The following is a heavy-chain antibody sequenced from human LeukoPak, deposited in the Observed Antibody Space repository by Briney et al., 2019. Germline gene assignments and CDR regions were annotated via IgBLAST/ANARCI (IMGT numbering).Heavy chain of an antibody. CDR3: AKVFSARGYYYDSSGLY. Sequence: GGSLRLSCAASGFTFSSNGMHWVRQAPGKGLEWVAVISYDGSNKYYADSVKGRFTISRDNSKNTLYLQMNSLRAEDTAVYYCAKVFSARGYYYDSSGLYWGQGTTVTVSS. CDR2: ISYDGSNK. J-gene: IGHJ6*02. D-gene: IGHD3-22*01. V-gene: IGHV3-30*18. CDR1: GFTFSSNG.